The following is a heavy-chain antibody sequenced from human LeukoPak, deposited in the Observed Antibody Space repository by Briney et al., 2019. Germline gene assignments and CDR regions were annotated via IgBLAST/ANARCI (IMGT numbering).Heavy chain of an antibody. J-gene: IGHJ5*02. Sequence: SETLSLTCTVSGYSISSGYYWGWIRQPPGKGLEWIASIYHSGSNHYNPSLKSRVTISLDTSKNQFSLKLSSVTAVDTAVYYCAREGSQQLVYNWFDPWGQGTLVTVSS. D-gene: IGHD6-13*01. CDR2: IYHSGSN. CDR1: GYSISSGYY. V-gene: IGHV4-38-2*02. CDR3: AREGSQQLVYNWFDP.